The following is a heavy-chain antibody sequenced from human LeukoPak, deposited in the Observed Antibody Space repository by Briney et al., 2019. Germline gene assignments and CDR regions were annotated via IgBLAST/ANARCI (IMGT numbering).Heavy chain of an antibody. CDR2: IYYSGST. CDR3: ARGVFGTYYDFWSGYYSSYFQH. D-gene: IGHD3-3*01. Sequence: SETLSLTCTVSGGSISSSSYYWGWIRQPPGKGLEWIGSIYYSGSTNYNPSLKSRVTISVDTSKNQFSLKLSSVTAADTAVYYSARGVFGTYYDFWSGYYSSYFQHWGQGTLVTVSS. CDR1: GGSISSSSYY. V-gene: IGHV4-39*07. J-gene: IGHJ1*01.